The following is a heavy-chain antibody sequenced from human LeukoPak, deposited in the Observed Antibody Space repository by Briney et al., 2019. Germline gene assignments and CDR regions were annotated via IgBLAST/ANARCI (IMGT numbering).Heavy chain of an antibody. CDR2: IRSKANSYAT. J-gene: IGHJ4*02. D-gene: IGHD3-22*01. Sequence: GGSLRLSCAASGFSFSGSAMHWVRQASGKGLEWVGRIRSKANSYATAYAASMKGRFTISRDDSKNTAYLQMNSLKTEDTAVYYCTSLTNYYDSSGYPLDNWGQGTLVTVSS. V-gene: IGHV3-73*01. CDR1: GFSFSGSA. CDR3: TSLTNYYDSSGYPLDN.